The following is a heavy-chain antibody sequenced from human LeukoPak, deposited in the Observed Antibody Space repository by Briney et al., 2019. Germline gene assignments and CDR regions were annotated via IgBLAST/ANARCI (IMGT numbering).Heavy chain of an antibody. V-gene: IGHV3-23*01. CDR3: ARDRSTYYDSSGLGNFQH. CDR2: ISGSGTST. D-gene: IGHD3-22*01. J-gene: IGHJ1*01. Sequence: GSLRLSCAASGFTFSSYAMSWVRQAPGKGLVWVSTISGSGTSTHYADSVKGRFTISRDNAKNSLYLQMNSLRAEDTAVYYCARDRSTYYDSSGLGNFQHWGQGTLVTVSS. CDR1: GFTFSSYA.